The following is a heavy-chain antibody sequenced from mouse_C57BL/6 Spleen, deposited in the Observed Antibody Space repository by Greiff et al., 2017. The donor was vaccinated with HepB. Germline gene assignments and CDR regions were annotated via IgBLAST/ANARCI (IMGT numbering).Heavy chain of an antibody. J-gene: IGHJ3*01. V-gene: IGHV14-4*01. CDR3: TTIYDGYRGWFAY. CDR1: GFNIKDDY. Sequence: EVQLQQSGAELVRPGASVKLSCTASGFNIKDDYMHWVKQRPEQGLEWIGWIDPENGDTEYASNFQGKATITADTSSNTAYLQLSSLTSEDTAVYYCTTIYDGYRGWFAYWGQGTLVTVST. CDR2: IDPENGDT. D-gene: IGHD2-3*01.